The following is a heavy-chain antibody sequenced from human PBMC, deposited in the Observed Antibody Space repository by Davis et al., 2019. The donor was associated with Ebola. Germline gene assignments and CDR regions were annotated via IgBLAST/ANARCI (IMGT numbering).Heavy chain of an antibody. D-gene: IGHD3-10*01. CDR1: GGTFSSYA. Sequence: SVKVSCKASGGTFSSYAISWVRQAPGQGLEWMGGIIPIFGTANYAQKFQGRVTITADESTSTAYMELSSLRSEDTAVYYCARVRISRYYYYYGMDVWGQGTTVTVSS. CDR2: IIPIFGTA. V-gene: IGHV1-69*13. J-gene: IGHJ6*02. CDR3: ARVRISRYYYYYGMDV.